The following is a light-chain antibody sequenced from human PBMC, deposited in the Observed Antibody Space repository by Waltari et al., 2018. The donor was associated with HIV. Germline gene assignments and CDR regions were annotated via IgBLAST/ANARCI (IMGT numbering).Light chain of an antibody. J-gene: IGLJ1*01. CDR2: EDI. V-gene: IGLV3-1*01. CDR1: KLTEKS. CDR3: QAWDTTTRTV. Sequence: SYELTQPPSVSVSPGQTATITCSGDKLTEKSASWYQQKPGQSPLLIIYEDIRRPSGIPERFSGSNSGNTATLTISGTQIMDEADYFCQAWDTTTRTVFGSGTRVSVL.